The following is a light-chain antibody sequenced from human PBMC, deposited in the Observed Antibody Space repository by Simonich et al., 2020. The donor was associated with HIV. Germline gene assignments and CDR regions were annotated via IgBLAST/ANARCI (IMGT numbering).Light chain of an antibody. CDR3: CSYAITGTLL. CDR1: SSDVGGYNY. V-gene: IGLV2-23*01. J-gene: IGLJ3*02. CDR2: EAS. Sequence: QSALTQPASVSGSPGQSITISCTGTSSDVGGYNYVSWYQQHPGKAPKPIISEASNMPSGVSNRFSVSKSGTTASLTISGLQAEDEAYYYCCSYAITGTLLFGGGTKLTVL.